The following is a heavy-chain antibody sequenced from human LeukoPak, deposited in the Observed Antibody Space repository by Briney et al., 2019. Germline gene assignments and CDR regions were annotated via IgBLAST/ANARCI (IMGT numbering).Heavy chain of an antibody. Sequence: GGSLRLSCAASGFTFSSCSMHWVRQAPGKGVGWVSRINSDGSSISYADSVKGRFTISRDNATNTLYLPLNSLRAEDTAVYYCARGTIAWAGVDYWGQGTLVTVSS. CDR3: ARGTIAWAGVDY. J-gene: IGHJ4*02. CDR2: INSDGSSI. CDR1: GFTFSSCS. D-gene: IGHD2-2*01. V-gene: IGHV3-74*01.